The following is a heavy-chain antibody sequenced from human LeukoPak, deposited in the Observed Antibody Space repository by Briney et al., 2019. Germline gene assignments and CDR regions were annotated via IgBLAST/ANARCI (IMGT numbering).Heavy chain of an antibody. J-gene: IGHJ4*02. CDR1: GFTVSSNY. D-gene: IGHD1-26*01. Sequence: GGYLRLSCAASGFTVSSNYMSWVRQAPGKGLEWVSVIYSGGSTYYADSVKGRFTISRDNSKNTLYLQMNSLRAEDTAVYYCAKDIYSGSYDYWGQGTLVTVSS. V-gene: IGHV3-53*05. CDR3: AKDIYSGSYDY. CDR2: IYSGGST.